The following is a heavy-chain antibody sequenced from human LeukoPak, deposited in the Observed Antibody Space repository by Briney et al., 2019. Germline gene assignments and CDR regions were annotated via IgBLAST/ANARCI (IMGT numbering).Heavy chain of an antibody. CDR1: GGSFSGYY. J-gene: IGHJ4*02. V-gene: IGHV4-34*01. CDR3: ARARLGYCSSTSCYLFDY. CDR2: INHSGST. D-gene: IGHD2-2*01. Sequence: PSETLSLTCAVYGGSFSGYYWSWIRQPPGKGLEWIGEINHSGSTNYNPSLKSRVTISVDTSKNQFSLKLSSVTAADTAVYYCARARLGYCSSTSCYLFDYWGQGTLVTVSS.